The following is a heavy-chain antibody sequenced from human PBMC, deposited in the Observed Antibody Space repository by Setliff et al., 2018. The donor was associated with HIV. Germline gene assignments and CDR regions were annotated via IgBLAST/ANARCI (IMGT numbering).Heavy chain of an antibody. Sequence: LSLTCTVSNASINNSDHYWGWVRQPPGKGLEWIGYIYSIGNTYYNTSLKNRVSISVDSSKNQFSLRLHSVTAADTALYYCARGLESGFNSGTDGFDIWGRGTLVTVSS. CDR3: ARGLESGFNSGTDGFDI. V-gene: IGHV4-39*01. CDR2: IYSIGNT. J-gene: IGHJ3*02. CDR1: NASINNSDHY. D-gene: IGHD3-10*01.